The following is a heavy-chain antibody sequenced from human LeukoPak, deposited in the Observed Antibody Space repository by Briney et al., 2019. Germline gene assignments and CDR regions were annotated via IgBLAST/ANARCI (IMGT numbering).Heavy chain of an antibody. D-gene: IGHD1-26*01. CDR3: ARFMGASGFDF. Sequence: GGSLRLSCEVFGFTVSRHYMSWVRQPPGKGLEWVSVMYSSGITYYADSVKGRFTISRDDSKSTAYLQMNSLRVEDMAVYYCARFMGASGFDFWGQGALVTVSS. CDR1: GFTVSRHY. J-gene: IGHJ4*02. V-gene: IGHV3-66*01. CDR2: MYSSGIT.